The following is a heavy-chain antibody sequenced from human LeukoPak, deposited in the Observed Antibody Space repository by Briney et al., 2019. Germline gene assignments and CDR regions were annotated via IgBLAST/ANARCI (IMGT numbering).Heavy chain of an antibody. V-gene: IGHV4-59*08. J-gene: IGHJ6*02. Sequence: SETLSLTCTVSGGSINSDYWSWVRQPPGKGLEWIGYMYYSGSSTNYNPSLKSRVTISVDRSKNQFSLKLSSVTAADTAVYYCARQGHKLTLVDYYGMDVWGQGTTVTVS. D-gene: IGHD1-26*01. CDR1: GGSINSDY. CDR3: ARQGHKLTLVDYYGMDV. CDR2: MYYSGSST.